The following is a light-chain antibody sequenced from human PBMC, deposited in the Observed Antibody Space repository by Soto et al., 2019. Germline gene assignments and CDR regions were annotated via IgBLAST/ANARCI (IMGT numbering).Light chain of an antibody. CDR2: GAS. CDR1: QRVTSSS. V-gene: IGKV3-20*01. CDR3: QQYGSSPLT. Sequence: EIVLTQSPATLSLSPGERATLSCRASQRVTSSSLAWYQQRPGQAPRLLIYGASIRATGIPDRFSGSGSGTDFTLTINRLDPEDFAVYYCQQYGSSPLTFGGGTKVDIK. J-gene: IGKJ4*01.